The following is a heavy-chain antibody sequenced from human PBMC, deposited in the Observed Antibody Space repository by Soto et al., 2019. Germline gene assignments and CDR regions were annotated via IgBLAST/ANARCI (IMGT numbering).Heavy chain of an antibody. V-gene: IGHV3-23*01. CDR3: AKGRGGSGSLTPRVDF. CDR1: GLTFNNYA. Sequence: EVQLLESGGGLVQPGGSLRLSCAASGLTFNNYAMTWVRQAPGKGLEWVSAISGGGDTTSYEDPVKGGFTVPRDGSKNTLYLQMSSLRAEDTALYYCAKGRGGSGSLTPRVDFWGQGTLVTVSS. CDR2: ISGGGDTT. J-gene: IGHJ4*02. D-gene: IGHD3-10*01.